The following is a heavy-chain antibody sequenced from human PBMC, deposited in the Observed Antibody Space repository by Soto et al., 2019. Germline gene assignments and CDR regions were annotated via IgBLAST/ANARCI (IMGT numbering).Heavy chain of an antibody. CDR2: INPTTGGT. CDR3: AREIASSWLLYGMDV. Sequence: ASVKVSCKASGYTFTGYSMHWVRQAPGHGLEWMGWINPTTGGTNYAQKFQGRVTMTRDTSIGTAYMELSSLRSDDTAVYYCAREIASSWLLYGMDVWRQGTTVTVSS. CDR1: GYTFTGYS. J-gene: IGHJ6*02. D-gene: IGHD6-13*01. V-gene: IGHV1-2*02.